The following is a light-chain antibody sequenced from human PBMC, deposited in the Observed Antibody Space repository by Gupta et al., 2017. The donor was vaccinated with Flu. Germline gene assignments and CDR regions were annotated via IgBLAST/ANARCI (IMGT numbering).Light chain of an antibody. CDR2: WAS. V-gene: IGKV4-1*01. CDR1: QNILYSANNKNY. CDR3: QQYYSTIS. Sequence: CKSGQNILYSANNKNYLAWYQQKAGQPPKLLIYWASTRESGVPDRFSGSGSGTDFTLTISSLQAEDVAVYYCQQYYSTISFGQGTRLEIK. J-gene: IGKJ5*01.